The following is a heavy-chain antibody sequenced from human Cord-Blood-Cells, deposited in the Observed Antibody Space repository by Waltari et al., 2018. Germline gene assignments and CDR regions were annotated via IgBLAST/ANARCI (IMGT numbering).Heavy chain of an antibody. D-gene: IGHD3-16*01. J-gene: IGHJ3*02. CDR2: IKSKTDGGTT. V-gene: IGHV3-15*01. Sequence: EVQLVESGGGLVKPGGSLRLSCAASGFTFSNAWMSWVRKAPGKGLEWVGRIKSKTDGGTTDYAAPVKGRFTISRDDSKNTLYLQMNSLKTEDTAVYYCTTELRRLAAFDIWGQGTMVTVSS. CDR3: TTELRRLAAFDI. CDR1: GFTFSNAW.